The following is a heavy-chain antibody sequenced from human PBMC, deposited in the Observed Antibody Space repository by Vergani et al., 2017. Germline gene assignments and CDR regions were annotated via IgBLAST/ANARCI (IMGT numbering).Heavy chain of an antibody. CDR1: GFTFDDYA. Sequence: EVQLVESGGGVVQPGGSLRLSCAASGFTFDDYAMHWVRQAPGKGLEWVSLISGDGGSTYYADSVKGRFTISRDNSKNTLYLQMNSLRAEDTAVYYCARDGEGYCSSTSCYADNYYYGMDVWGQGTTVTVSS. CDR2: ISGDGGST. J-gene: IGHJ6*02. V-gene: IGHV3-43*02. D-gene: IGHD2-2*01. CDR3: ARDGEGYCSSTSCYADNYYYGMDV.